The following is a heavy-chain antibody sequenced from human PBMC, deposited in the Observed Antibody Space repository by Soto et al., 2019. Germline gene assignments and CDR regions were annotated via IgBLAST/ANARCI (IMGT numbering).Heavy chain of an antibody. D-gene: IGHD1-7*01. Sequence: SETPSLTFTVSGGSISSYYWSWIRQPPGKGLEWIGYIYYSGSTNYNPSLKSRVTISVDTSKNQFSLKLSSVTAADTAVYYCARFSITGPTHWLDPWGQGTLVTVSS. CDR2: IYYSGST. CDR1: GGSISSYY. J-gene: IGHJ5*02. V-gene: IGHV4-59*01. CDR3: ARFSITGPTHWLDP.